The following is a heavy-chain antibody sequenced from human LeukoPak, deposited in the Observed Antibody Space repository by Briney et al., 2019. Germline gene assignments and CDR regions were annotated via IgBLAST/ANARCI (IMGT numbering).Heavy chain of an antibody. CDR3: AKVRAFAARTYCSGGSCYAPARGYFDC. CDR2: ISGSGGST. D-gene: IGHD2-15*01. V-gene: IGHV3-23*01. J-gene: IGHJ4*02. CDR1: GFTFSSYA. Sequence: PGGSLRLSCAASGFTFSSYAMSWVRQAPGKGLEWVSAISGSGGSTYYADSVKGRFTISRDNSKNTLYLQMNSLRAEDTAVYYCAKVRAFAARTYCSGGSCYAPARGYFDCWGQGTLVTVSS.